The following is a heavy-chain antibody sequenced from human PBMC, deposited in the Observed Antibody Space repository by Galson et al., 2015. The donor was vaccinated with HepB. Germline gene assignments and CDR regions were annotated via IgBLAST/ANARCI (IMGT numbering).Heavy chain of an antibody. CDR2: TYYRSPWWS. V-gene: IGHV6-1*01. CDR1: GDSVSSKSAA. Sequence: CAISGDSVSSKSAAWHWIRQSPSRGLEWLGRTYYRSPWWSFYAEAVKSRITIIPDTSKNQLSLQLNSVTPEDTAMYYCVRDDSSNWDGRGAPNFDYWGQGTLVTVSS. CDR3: VRDDSSNWDGRGAPNFDY. J-gene: IGHJ4*02. D-gene: IGHD1-20*01.